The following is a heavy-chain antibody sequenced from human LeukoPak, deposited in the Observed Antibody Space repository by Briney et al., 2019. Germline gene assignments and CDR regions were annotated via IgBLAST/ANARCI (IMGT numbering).Heavy chain of an antibody. CDR2: IYHSGST. V-gene: IGHV4-38-2*02. CDR1: SYSISSGYY. J-gene: IGHJ4*02. CDR3: ASMTGSDHYYFDY. Sequence: SETLSLTCTVSSYSISSGYYWGWIRQPPGKGLEWIGSIYHSGSTYFNPSLKSRVTISVDTSKNQFSLKLSSVTPADTAVYYCASMTGSDHYYFDYWGQGSLVTVSP. D-gene: IGHD3-9*01.